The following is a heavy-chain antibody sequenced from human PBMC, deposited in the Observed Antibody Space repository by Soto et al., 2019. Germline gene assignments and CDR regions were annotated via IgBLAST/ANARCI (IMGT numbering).Heavy chain of an antibody. Sequence: QVQLVQSGDEVKKPGSSVKVSCKASGGTFSSYAISWVRQAPGQGLEWMGGIIPIFGTANYAQKFQGRVTITADESTSTAYMELSSLRSEDTAVYCFARWRVKVPYFQHWGQGTLVTVSS. J-gene: IGHJ1*01. CDR2: IIPIFGTA. V-gene: IGHV1-69*12. CDR3: ARWRVKVPYFQH. CDR1: GGTFSSYA.